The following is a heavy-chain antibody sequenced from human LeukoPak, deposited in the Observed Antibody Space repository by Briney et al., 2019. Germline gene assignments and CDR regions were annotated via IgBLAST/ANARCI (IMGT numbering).Heavy chain of an antibody. D-gene: IGHD5-18*01. CDR2: IREDGSEI. CDR3: ARDAGYGYDRFDY. Sequence: PGGSLRLSCATSGFTFNNYWMTWVRQAPGKGLEWVANIREDGSEIFYVDSVRGRFTISRDNAKKSLYLQMNRLGVEDTAVYYCARDAGYGYDRFDYWGQGTQVTVSS. J-gene: IGHJ4*02. CDR1: GFTFNNYW. V-gene: IGHV3-7*01.